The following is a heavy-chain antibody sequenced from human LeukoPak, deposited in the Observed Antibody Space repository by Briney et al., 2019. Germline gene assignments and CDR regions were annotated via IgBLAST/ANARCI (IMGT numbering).Heavy chain of an antibody. D-gene: IGHD2-2*01. CDR3: ARSHIYCSSTSCQTWDYYYYGMDV. Sequence: SVKVSCKASGGTFSSYAISWVRQAPGQGLEWMGGIIPILGTANYAQKFQGRVTITADESTSTAYMELSSLRSEDTAVYYCARSHIYCSSTSCQTWDYYYYGMDVWGQGTTVTVSS. CDR1: GGTFSSYA. J-gene: IGHJ6*02. CDR2: IIPILGTA. V-gene: IGHV1-69*13.